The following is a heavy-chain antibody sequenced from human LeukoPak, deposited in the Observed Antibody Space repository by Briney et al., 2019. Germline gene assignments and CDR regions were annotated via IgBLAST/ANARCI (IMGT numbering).Heavy chain of an antibody. V-gene: IGHV3-9*03. J-gene: IGHJ3*02. CDR1: GFTFDDYA. D-gene: IGHD3-22*01. CDR3: AKGHTYYYDSSGYSRDAFDI. CDR2: ISWNSGSI. Sequence: GGSLRLSCAASGFTFDDYAMHWVRQAPGKGLEWVSGISWNSGSIGYADSVKGRFTISRDNAKHSLYLQMNSLRAEDMALYYCAKGHTYYYDSSGYSRDAFDIWGQGTMVTVSS.